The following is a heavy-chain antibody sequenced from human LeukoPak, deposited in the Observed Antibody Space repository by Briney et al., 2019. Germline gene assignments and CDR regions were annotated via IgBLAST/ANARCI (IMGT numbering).Heavy chain of an antibody. CDR1: GGSISSSNW. Sequence: SGTLSLTCAVSGGSISSSNWWSWVRQPPGKGLEWIGRIYTSGNTNYNPSLKSRVTISVDTSKNQFSLKLSSVTAADTAVYYCARLPRAAAGTSLDYWGQGTLVTVSS. CDR2: IYTSGNT. CDR3: ARLPRAAAGTSLDY. V-gene: IGHV4-4*02. J-gene: IGHJ4*02. D-gene: IGHD6-13*01.